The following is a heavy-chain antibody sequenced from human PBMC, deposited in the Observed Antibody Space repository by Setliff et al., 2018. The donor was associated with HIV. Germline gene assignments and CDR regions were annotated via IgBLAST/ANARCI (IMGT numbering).Heavy chain of an antibody. CDR3: ARDVGQWLVRNYMEV. D-gene: IGHD6-19*01. V-gene: IGHV1-2*02. Sequence: ASVKVSCKASGYSFIDYYMHWVRQAPGQGLEWMGWINPNSGGTNYAQNFQGRVTMTRDTSINTAYMELSRLRSDDTAVYYCARDVGQWLVRNYMEVWGKGTTVTFSS. CDR1: GYSFIDYY. CDR2: INPNSGGT. J-gene: IGHJ6*03.